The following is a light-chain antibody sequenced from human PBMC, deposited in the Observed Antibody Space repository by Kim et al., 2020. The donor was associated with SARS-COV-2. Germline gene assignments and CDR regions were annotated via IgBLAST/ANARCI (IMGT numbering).Light chain of an antibody. CDR3: QSADSSGTHG. CDR1: ALPKQY. J-gene: IGLJ2*01. Sequence: SYELTQPPSVSVSPGQTARITCSGDALPKQYAYWYQQKPGQAPVLVIYKDSERPSGIPERFSGSSSGTTVTLTISGVQAEDEADYYCQSADSSGTHGFGG. V-gene: IGLV3-25*03. CDR2: KDS.